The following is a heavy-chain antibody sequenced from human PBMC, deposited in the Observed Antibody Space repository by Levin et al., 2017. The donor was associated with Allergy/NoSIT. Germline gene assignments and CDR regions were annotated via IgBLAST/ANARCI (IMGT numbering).Heavy chain of an antibody. CDR1: GYTFTNYW. J-gene: IGHJ4*02. CDR3: ARLMRAVGSTPPFDY. Sequence: GGSLRLSCKASGYTFTNYWIVWVRQMPGKGLEWMGLFYPGDSDTRHSPSFQGQVTISADKSTSTAYLQWSSLKASDTAMYYCARLMRAVGSTPPFDYWGQGTLITVSS. D-gene: IGHD1-26*01. V-gene: IGHV5-51*01. CDR2: FYPGDSDT.